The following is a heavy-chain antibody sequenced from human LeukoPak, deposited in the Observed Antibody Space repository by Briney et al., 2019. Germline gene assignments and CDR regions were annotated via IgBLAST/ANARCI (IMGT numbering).Heavy chain of an antibody. CDR2: ISSSGSTI. CDR1: GFTFSDYY. D-gene: IGHD1-26*01. J-gene: IGHJ2*01. V-gene: IGHV3-11*04. CDR3: ARDVKRWAWYFDL. Sequence: PGGSLRLSCAASGFTFSDYYMSWIRQAPGKGLEWVSYISSSGSTIYYADSVKGRFTISRDNAKNSLYLQMNSLRAEDTAVYYCARDVKRWAWYFDLWGRGTLVTVSS.